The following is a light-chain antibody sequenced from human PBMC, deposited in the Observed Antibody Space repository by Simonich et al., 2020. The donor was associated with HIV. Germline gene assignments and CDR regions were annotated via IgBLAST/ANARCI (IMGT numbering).Light chain of an antibody. CDR1: QSVSSSD. Sequence: EIVLTQSPATLSLSPGEKATLSCGASQSVSSSDLAWYQQKPGLAPRLLIYDSSSRATGIPDRFSGSGSGTDFTLTISRLEPEDFAVYYCQQYGTSSTFGGGTKVEIK. CDR3: QQYGTSST. V-gene: IGKV3D-20*01. CDR2: DSS. J-gene: IGKJ4*01.